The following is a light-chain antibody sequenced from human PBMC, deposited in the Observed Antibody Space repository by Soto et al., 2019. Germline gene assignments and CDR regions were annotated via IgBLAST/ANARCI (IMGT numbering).Light chain of an antibody. CDR3: SSNEGSNKLV. CDR2: EVS. V-gene: IGLV2-8*01. J-gene: IGLJ2*01. CDR1: SSDVGDYNY. Sequence: QSALTQPPSASGTPGQSVTIPCTGTSSDVGDYNYVSWYQQHPGKAPKLVIYEVSRRPSGVPDRFSGSKSGNTASLTVSGLQAEDEADYYCSSNEGSNKLVFGGGTKVTVL.